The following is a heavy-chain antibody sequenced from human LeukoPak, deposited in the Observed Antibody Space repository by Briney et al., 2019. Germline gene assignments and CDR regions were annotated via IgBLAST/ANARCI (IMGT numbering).Heavy chain of an antibody. CDR2: IYYSGST. D-gene: IGHD2-15*01. CDR1: GGSISSSSYY. J-gene: IGHJ6*02. V-gene: IGHV4-39*07. Sequence: PSETLSLTCTVSGGSISSSSYYWGWIRQPPGKGLEWIGSIYYSGSTYYNPSLKSRVTISVDTSKNQFSLKLSSVTAADTAVYYCARVVVVAAAYLQDYCYYGMDVWGQGTTVTVSS. CDR3: ARVVVVAAAYLQDYCYYGMDV.